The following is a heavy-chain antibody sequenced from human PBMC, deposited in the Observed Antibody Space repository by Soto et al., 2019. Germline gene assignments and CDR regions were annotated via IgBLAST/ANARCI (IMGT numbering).Heavy chain of an antibody. V-gene: IGHV3-30*18. D-gene: IGHD6-19*01. CDR1: GFTFSSYG. J-gene: IGHJ4*01. CDR2: ISYDGSNK. Sequence: GGSLRLSCAASGFTFSSYGMHWVRQAPGKGLEWVAVISYDGSNKYYADSVKGRFTISRDNSKNTLYLQMNSLRAEDTAVYYCAQSKGPVAVDCNRRLEYWGQGTLVTV. CDR3: AQSKGPVAVDCNRRLEY.